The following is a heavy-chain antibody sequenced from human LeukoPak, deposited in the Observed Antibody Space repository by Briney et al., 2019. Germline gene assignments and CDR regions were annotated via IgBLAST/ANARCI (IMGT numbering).Heavy chain of an antibody. CDR3: ARQNYDFWSGYSTNNRFDP. D-gene: IGHD3-3*01. J-gene: IGHJ5*02. V-gene: IGHV4-38-2*01. Sequence: PSETLSLTCAVSGYSISSGYYWGWIRQPPGMGLEWIGSIYHSGITYYNPSLKSRVTISVDTSKNQFSLKLSSVTAADTAVYYCARQNYDFWSGYSTNNRFDPWGQGTLVTVSS. CDR1: GYSISSGYY. CDR2: IYHSGIT.